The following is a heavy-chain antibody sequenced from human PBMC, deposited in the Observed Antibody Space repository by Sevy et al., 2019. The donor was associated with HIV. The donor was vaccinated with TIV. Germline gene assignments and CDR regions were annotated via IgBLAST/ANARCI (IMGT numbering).Heavy chain of an antibody. CDR2: ISHSSITI. CDR3: GRAPRYSGLDY. V-gene: IGHV3-48*01. CDR1: GFTFSSYS. D-gene: IGHD2-15*01. J-gene: IGHJ4*02. Sequence: GGSLRLSCAASGFTFSSYSMNWVRQAPGKGLEWVSYISHSSITIYYAVSVKGRFTISRDTAKNSLYLQMHSLRAEDTAVYYCGRAPRYSGLDYWGRGTLVTVSS.